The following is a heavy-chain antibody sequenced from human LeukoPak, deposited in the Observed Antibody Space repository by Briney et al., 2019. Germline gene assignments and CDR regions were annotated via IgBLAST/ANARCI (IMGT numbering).Heavy chain of an antibody. CDR3: ARHSSSGYYTHFDY. V-gene: IGHV4-39*01. CDR2: IYYSGST. D-gene: IGHD3-22*01. Sequence: KTSQTLSLTCTVSGGSISSSSYYWGWIRQPPGKGLEWIGSIYYSGSTYYNPSLKSRVTISVDTSKNQFSLKLSSVTAADTAVYYCARHSSSGYYTHFDYWGQGTLVTVSS. CDR1: GGSISSSSYY. J-gene: IGHJ4*02.